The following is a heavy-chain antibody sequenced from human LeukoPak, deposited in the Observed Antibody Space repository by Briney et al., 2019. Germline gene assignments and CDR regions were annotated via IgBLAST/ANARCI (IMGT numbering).Heavy chain of an antibody. CDR3: TTEHTLGKVGAIDY. V-gene: IGHV3-15*01. Sequence: GGSLRLSCAASGFTFSNAWMSWVRQAPGKGLEWVGRIKSKADGGTTDYAATVKDRFTISRDDSKNTLYLQMNSLKTEDTAVYYCTTEHTLGKVGAIDYWGQGTLVTVSS. CDR2: IKSKADGGTT. D-gene: IGHD1-26*01. CDR1: GFTFSNAW. J-gene: IGHJ4*02.